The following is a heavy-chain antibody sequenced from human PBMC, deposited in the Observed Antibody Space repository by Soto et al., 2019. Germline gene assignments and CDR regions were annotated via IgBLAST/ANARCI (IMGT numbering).Heavy chain of an antibody. V-gene: IGHV3-74*01. CDR3: ARNKYMTTVSSFGN. Sequence: GGSLRLSCGASGFTFSDYWMHWVRQAPGKGLVWVSRINSDGSDTDYADSVKGRFTISRDNAKDTLFLQMKSLRAEDTAVYYCARNKYMTTVSSFGNWGQGNLVTVSS. D-gene: IGHD4-4*01. CDR1: GFTFSDYW. J-gene: IGHJ4*02. CDR2: INSDGSDT.